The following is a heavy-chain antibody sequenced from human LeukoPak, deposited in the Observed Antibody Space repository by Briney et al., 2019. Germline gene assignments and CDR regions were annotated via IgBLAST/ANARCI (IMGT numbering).Heavy chain of an antibody. CDR2: ISYDGSNK. D-gene: IGHD5-18*01. V-gene: IGHV3-30-3*01. CDR1: GFTFSSYA. J-gene: IGHJ4*02. CDR3: ARSPRGYSYGYLFDY. Sequence: GGSLRLSCAASGFTFSSYAMHWVRQAPGKGLEWVAVISYDGSNKYYADSVKGRFTISRDNSKNTLYLQMNGLRAEDTAMYYCARSPRGYSYGYLFDYWGQGTLVTVSS.